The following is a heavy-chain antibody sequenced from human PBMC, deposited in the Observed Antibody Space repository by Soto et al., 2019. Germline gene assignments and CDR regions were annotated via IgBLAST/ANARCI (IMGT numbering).Heavy chain of an antibody. Sequence: GGSLRLSCAASGFTFSSYAMHWVRQAPGKGLEWVAVISYDGSNKYYADSVKGRFTISRDNSKNTLYLQMNSLRAEDTAVYYCARDLGSSSDYWGQGTLVTVSS. CDR3: ARDLGSSSDY. CDR2: ISYDGSNK. D-gene: IGHD6-6*01. V-gene: IGHV3-30-3*01. J-gene: IGHJ4*02. CDR1: GFTFSSYA.